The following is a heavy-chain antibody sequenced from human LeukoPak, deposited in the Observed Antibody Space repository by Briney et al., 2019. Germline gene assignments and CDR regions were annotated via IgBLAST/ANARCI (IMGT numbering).Heavy chain of an antibody. J-gene: IGHJ4*02. CDR2: IYYSGST. V-gene: IGHV4-59*01. Sequence: SETLSLTCTVSGGSISSYYWSWIRQPPGKGLEWIGYIYYSGSTNYNPSLKSRVTISVDTSKNQFSLKLSSVTAADTAVYYCARVRGIANDYWGQGTLVTVSS. D-gene: IGHD3-16*01. CDR3: ARVRGIANDY. CDR1: GGSISSYY.